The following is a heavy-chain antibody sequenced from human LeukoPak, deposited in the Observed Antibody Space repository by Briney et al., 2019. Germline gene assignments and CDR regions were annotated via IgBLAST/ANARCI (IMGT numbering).Heavy chain of an antibody. D-gene: IGHD3-10*01. V-gene: IGHV3-30*18. CDR3: AKQMVRGPPVAFDI. Sequence: GGSLRLSCAVSGFTFSSYGMHWVRQAPGKGLEWVAVISYDGSNKYYADSVKGRFTISRDNSKNTLYLQMNSLRAEDTAVYYCAKQMVRGPPVAFDIWGQGTMVTVSS. J-gene: IGHJ3*02. CDR1: GFTFSSYG. CDR2: ISYDGSNK.